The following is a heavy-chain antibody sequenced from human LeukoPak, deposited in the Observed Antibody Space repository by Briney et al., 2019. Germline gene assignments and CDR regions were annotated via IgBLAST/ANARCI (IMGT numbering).Heavy chain of an antibody. D-gene: IGHD1-26*01. V-gene: IGHV5-51*01. CDR1: GYTFTSYW. Sequence: GESLKISCEGSGYTFTSYWIGWVRQMPGRGLEWMGIIYPGDSDTRYSPSFQGQVTILADKSIRTAYLQWSSLKASDTAMYYCARSYVTQGAFDIWGQGTMVTVS. CDR3: ARSYVTQGAFDI. J-gene: IGHJ3*02. CDR2: IYPGDSDT.